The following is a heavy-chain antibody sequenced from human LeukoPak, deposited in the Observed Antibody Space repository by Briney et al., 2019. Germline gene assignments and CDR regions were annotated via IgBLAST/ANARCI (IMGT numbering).Heavy chain of an antibody. V-gene: IGHV4-30-4*08. Sequence: SQTLSLTCTVSGGSISSGDYYWSWIRQPPGKGLEWIGYIYYSGSTYYDPFPKSRVSISLDTSKNQFSLKLSSVTAADTAVYYCARDTVDTAMVQHWGQGTLVTVSS. CDR3: ARDTVDTAMVQH. CDR2: IYYSGST. CDR1: GGSISSGDYY. J-gene: IGHJ1*01. D-gene: IGHD5-18*01.